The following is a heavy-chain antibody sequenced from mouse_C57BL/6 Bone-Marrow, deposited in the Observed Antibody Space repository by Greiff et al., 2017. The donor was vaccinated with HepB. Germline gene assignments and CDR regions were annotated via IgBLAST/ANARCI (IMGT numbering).Heavy chain of an antibody. V-gene: IGHV14-4*01. J-gene: IGHJ4*01. CDR3: THGGVTISSYYAMDY. D-gene: IGHD2-5*01. CDR2: IDPENGDT. Sequence: VQLKQSGAELVRPGASVKLSCTASGFHIKDDYMHWVKQRPEQGLEWIGWIDPENGDTEYASKFQGKATITADTSSNTAYLQLSSLTSEDTAVYYCTHGGVTISSYYAMDYWGQGTSVTVSS. CDR1: GFHIKDDY.